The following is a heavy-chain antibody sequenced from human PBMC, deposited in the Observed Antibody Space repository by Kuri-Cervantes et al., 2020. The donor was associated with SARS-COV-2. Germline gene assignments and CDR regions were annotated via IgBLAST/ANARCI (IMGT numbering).Heavy chain of an antibody. J-gene: IGHJ6*02. V-gene: IGHV1-69*13. CDR2: IIPIFGTA. D-gene: IGHD3-10*01. Sequence: SVKVSCKASGGTFSSYAISWVRQAPGQGLEWMGGIIPIFGTANYAQKFQGRVTITADESTSTAYMELSSLRSGDTAVYYCARKSYYYGSGSYYGSRPYYYYYGMDVWGQGTTVTVSS. CDR3: ARKSYYYGSGSYYGSRPYYYYYGMDV. CDR1: GGTFSSYA.